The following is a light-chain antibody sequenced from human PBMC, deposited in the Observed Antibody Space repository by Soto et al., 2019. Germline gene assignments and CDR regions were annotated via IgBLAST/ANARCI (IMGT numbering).Light chain of an antibody. J-gene: IGKJ2*01. Sequence: EIVLTQSPGTLSLSPGERATLSCRASQSVSSSYLAWYQQKPGQAPRLLIYGASSRATGIPDRFSGSGSGTDFTLTISRLEPEVFAVYYCQQYSSSHMYTFGQGTKLEIK. V-gene: IGKV3-20*01. CDR1: QSVSSSY. CDR3: QQYSSSHMYT. CDR2: GAS.